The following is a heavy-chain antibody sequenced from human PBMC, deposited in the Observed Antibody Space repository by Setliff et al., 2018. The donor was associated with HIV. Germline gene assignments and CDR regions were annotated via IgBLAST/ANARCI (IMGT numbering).Heavy chain of an antibody. Sequence: SETLSLTCTVSGASIRSFHWSWIRQPPGKGLEWIGYIYYSGSANYTPSLKSRVTISLDTSKSQFSLKLSSVIAADTAVYYCARNRVPSSLWGQGTLVTVSS. V-gene: IGHV4-59*01. CDR3: ARNRVPSSL. J-gene: IGHJ4*02. CDR1: GASIRSFH. D-gene: IGHD3-10*01. CDR2: IYYSGSA.